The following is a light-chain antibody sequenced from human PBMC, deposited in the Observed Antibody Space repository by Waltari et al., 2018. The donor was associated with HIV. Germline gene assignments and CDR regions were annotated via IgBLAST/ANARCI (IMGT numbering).Light chain of an antibody. CDR2: DVY. CDR1: SNDVGAYDY. J-gene: IGLJ1*01. Sequence: QSALTQPAPVSGSPGQSITISCTGTSNDVGAYDYVSWYQQSPGKVPKLLIYDVYNRPSRISNRFSGSKSGNTAFLTISGLRAEDEADYYCASFTSGRLNVFGSGTKVTVL. CDR3: ASFTSGRLNV. V-gene: IGLV2-14*01.